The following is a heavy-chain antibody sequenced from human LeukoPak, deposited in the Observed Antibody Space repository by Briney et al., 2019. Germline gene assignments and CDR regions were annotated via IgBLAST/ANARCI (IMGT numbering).Heavy chain of an antibody. V-gene: IGHV3-23*01. D-gene: IGHD3-3*01. CDR2: ISGSGGST. Sequence: TGGSLRLSCAASGFTFSSYAMSWVRQAPGKGLEWVSAISGSGGSTYYADSVKGRFTISRDNSKNMLYLQMNSLRAEDTADCYCAKDLLGRSGVVIIGTFDYWGQGILVTVSS. J-gene: IGHJ4*02. CDR1: GFTFSSYA. CDR3: AKDLLGRSGVVIIGTFDY.